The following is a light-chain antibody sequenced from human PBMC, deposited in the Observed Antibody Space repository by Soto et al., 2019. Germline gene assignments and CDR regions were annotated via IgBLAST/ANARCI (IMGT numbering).Light chain of an antibody. CDR2: GAS. CDR3: QHYNNWPRT. CDR1: QSVSSN. V-gene: IGKV3-15*01. Sequence: EIVMTQPPATLSVSPGERVTLSCRASQSVSSNLAWYQQKPGQAPRLLIYGASTRATGIPARFSGSGSGTEFTLTISSLQSEDFAVYYCQHYNNWPRTFGQGTKVEIK. J-gene: IGKJ1*01.